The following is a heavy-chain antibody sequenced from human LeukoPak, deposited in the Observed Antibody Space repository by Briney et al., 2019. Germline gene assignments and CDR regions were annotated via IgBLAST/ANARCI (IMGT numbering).Heavy chain of an antibody. CDR3: ARGYRGSGSYYSY. CDR2: INTNTGNP. D-gene: IGHD3-10*01. CDR1: GYTFTSLA. Sequence: ASVKVSCKASGYTFTSLAVNWVRQAPGQGLEWMGWINTNTGNPTYAQGFTGRFVFSLDTSVSTAYLQISSLKAEDTAVYYCARGYRGSGSYYSYWGQGTLVTVSS. V-gene: IGHV7-4-1*02. J-gene: IGHJ4*02.